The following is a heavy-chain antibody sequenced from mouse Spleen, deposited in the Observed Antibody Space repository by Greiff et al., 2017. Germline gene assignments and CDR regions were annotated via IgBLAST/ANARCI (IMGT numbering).Heavy chain of an antibody. J-gene: IGHJ1*01. CDR2: INPNNGGT. D-gene: IGHD2-10*02. V-gene: IGHV1-26*01. CDR1: GYTFTDYY. Sequence: EVQLQQSGPELVKPGASVKISCKASGYTFTDYYMNWVKQSHGKSLEWIGDINPNNGGTSYNQKFKGKATLTVDKSSSTAYMELRSLTSEDSAVYYCARVWHHEGYFDVWGAGTTVTVSS. CDR3: ARVWHHEGYFDV.